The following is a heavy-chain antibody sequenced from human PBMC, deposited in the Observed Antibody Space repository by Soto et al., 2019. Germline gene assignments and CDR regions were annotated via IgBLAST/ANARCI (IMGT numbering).Heavy chain of an antibody. V-gene: IGHV1-69*13. D-gene: IGHD3-16*02. CDR2: IIPIFGTA. Sequence: ASVKVSCKASGGTFSSYAISWVRQAPGQGLEWMGGIIPIFGTANYAQKFQGRVTITADESTSTAYMELSSLRSEDTAVYYCAIQYYDYVWGSYRPNDAFDIWGQGTMVTVSS. CDR3: AIQYYDYVWGSYRPNDAFDI. J-gene: IGHJ3*02. CDR1: GGTFSSYA.